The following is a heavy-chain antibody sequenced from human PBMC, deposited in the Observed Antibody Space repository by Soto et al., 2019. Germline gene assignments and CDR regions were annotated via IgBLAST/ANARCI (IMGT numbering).Heavy chain of an antibody. V-gene: IGHV3-74*01. Sequence: EVQLVESEGGLVQPGGSLRLSCAASGFTFSYYWMHWVSQAPGQGLVWVSRVHSDGSSTTYADSVKGRFTISRDNAKNTVYLQMNSLRAEDTAVYYCARGDKGAFDLWGQGTMVTVSS. J-gene: IGHJ3*01. CDR1: GFTFSYYW. CDR2: VHSDGSST. CDR3: ARGDKGAFDL. D-gene: IGHD2-21*02.